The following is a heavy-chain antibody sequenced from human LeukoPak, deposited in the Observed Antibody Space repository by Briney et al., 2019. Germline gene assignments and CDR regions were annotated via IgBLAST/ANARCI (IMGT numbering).Heavy chain of an antibody. CDR1: RFIFSNYW. CDR3: AREYWYYYDNSGYDY. D-gene: IGHD3-22*01. J-gene: IGHJ4*02. CDR2: IKQDGSEK. V-gene: IGHV3-7*01. Sequence: GGSLRLSCAASRFIFSNYWMSWVRQAPGKGLEWVANIKQDGSEKYYVDSVKGRFTISRDNAKKSLYLQMNSVRAEDTAVYYCAREYWYYYDNSGYDYWGQGTLVTVSS.